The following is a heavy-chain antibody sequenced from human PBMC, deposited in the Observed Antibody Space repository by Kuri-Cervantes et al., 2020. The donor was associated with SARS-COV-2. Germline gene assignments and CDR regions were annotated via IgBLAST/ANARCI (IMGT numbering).Heavy chain of an antibody. D-gene: IGHD5-18*01. CDR2: IYYSGST. J-gene: IGHJ4*02. CDR1: GGSISSGDYY. V-gene: IGHV4-30-4*08. CDR3: ARVGYSSGRHDY. Sequence: SETLSLTCTVSGGSISSGDYYWSWIRQPPGKGLEWIGYIYYSGSTYYNPSLKSRVTISVDTSKNQFSLKLSSVTAADTAVYYCARVGYSSGRHDYWGQGTPVTVSS.